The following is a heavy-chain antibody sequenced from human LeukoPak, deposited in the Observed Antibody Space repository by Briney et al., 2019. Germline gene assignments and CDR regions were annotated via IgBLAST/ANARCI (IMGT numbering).Heavy chain of an antibody. V-gene: IGHV4-59*01. J-gene: IGHJ5*02. CDR2: IYYSGST. D-gene: IGHD3-10*01. Sequence: PSETLSLTCTVSGGSISSYYWSWIRQPPGKGLEWIGYIYYSGSTNYNPSLKSRVTISVDTSKNQFSLKLSSVTAADTAVYYCARRHYYGSGSYPNWFDPWGQGTLVTVSS. CDR1: GGSISSYY. CDR3: ARRHYYGSGSYPNWFDP.